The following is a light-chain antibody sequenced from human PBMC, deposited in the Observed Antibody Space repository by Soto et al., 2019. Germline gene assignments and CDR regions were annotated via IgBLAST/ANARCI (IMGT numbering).Light chain of an antibody. CDR1: SSDVGGYNY. J-gene: IGLJ1*01. CDR3: CSYAGSYTYYV. V-gene: IGLV2-11*01. Sequence: QSVLTQPRSVSGSPGQSVTISCTGTSSDVGGYNYVSWYQQHPGKAPKLMIYDVSKRPSGVPDRFSGPKSGNTASLTISGLQAEDEADYYCCSYAGSYTYYVFGTGTKGTVL. CDR2: DVS.